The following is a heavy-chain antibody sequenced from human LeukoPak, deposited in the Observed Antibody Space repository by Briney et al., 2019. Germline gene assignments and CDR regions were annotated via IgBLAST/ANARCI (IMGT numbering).Heavy chain of an antibody. CDR3: ARGGQYSSGWYGPYYFDY. V-gene: IGHV1-8*01. CDR1: VYTFTSYD. D-gene: IGHD6-19*01. Sequence: GASVKVSCKASVYTFTSYDINWVRQATGQGLEWMGWMNPNSGNTGYAQKFQGRVTMTRNTSISTAYMELSSLRSEDTAVYYCARGGQYSSGWYGPYYFDYWGQGTLVTVSS. CDR2: MNPNSGNT. J-gene: IGHJ4*02.